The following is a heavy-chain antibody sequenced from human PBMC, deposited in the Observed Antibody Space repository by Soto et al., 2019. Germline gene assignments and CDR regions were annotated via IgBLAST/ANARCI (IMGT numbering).Heavy chain of an antibody. CDR3: ARDSQKWQQLVGVGDY. Sequence: QVQLVESGGGVVQPGRSLRLSCAASGFTFSSYAMHWVRQAPGKGLEWVAVISYDGSNKYYADSVKGRFTISRDNSKNTLYLQMNRLRAEDTAVYYCARDSQKWQQLVGVGDYWGQGTLVTVSS. J-gene: IGHJ4*02. V-gene: IGHV3-30-3*01. D-gene: IGHD6-13*01. CDR1: GFTFSSYA. CDR2: ISYDGSNK.